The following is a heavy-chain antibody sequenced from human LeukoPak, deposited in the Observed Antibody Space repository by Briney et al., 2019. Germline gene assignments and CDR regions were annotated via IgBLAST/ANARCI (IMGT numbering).Heavy chain of an antibody. D-gene: IGHD2-2*01. Sequence: SETLSLTCAVSGYSISSGYYWGWIRQPPGKGLEWIGSIYHSGSTYYNPSLKSRVTISVDTSKNQFSLKLSSVTAADTAVYYCASAVVPAAAFDIWDQGTMVTVSS. CDR3: ASAVVPAAAFDI. CDR1: GYSISSGYY. CDR2: IYHSGST. J-gene: IGHJ3*02. V-gene: IGHV4-38-2*01.